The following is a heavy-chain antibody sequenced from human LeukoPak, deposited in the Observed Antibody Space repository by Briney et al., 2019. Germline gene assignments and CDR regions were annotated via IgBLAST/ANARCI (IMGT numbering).Heavy chain of an antibody. CDR1: GYSFTSYW. Sequence: GESLEISCKGSGYSFTSYWIGWVRQVPGKGLEWMGIIYPGDSDTRYSPSFQGQVTISAHKSISTAYLQWSRLKASDTAMYYCARLLSIAVAGTGGPFDYWGQGTLVTVSS. V-gene: IGHV5-51*01. J-gene: IGHJ4*02. CDR3: ARLLSIAVAGTGGPFDY. D-gene: IGHD6-19*01. CDR2: IYPGDSDT.